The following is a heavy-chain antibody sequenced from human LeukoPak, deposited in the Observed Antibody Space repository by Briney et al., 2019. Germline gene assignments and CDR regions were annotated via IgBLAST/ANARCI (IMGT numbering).Heavy chain of an antibody. CDR1: GYTFTSYG. CDR2: ISAYNGNT. Sequence: ASVKVSCKASGYTFTSYGISWVRQAPGQGLEWMGWISAYNGNTNYAQKLQGRVTMTTDTSTSTAYMELRSLRSDDTAVYYCAGVWFGELAGLSPFDPWGQGTLVTVSS. D-gene: IGHD3-10*01. V-gene: IGHV1-18*01. J-gene: IGHJ5*02. CDR3: AGVWFGELAGLSPFDP.